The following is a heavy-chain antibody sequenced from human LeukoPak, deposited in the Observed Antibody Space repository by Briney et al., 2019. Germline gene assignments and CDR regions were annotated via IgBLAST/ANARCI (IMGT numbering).Heavy chain of an antibody. CDR2: ISGSGGST. J-gene: IGHJ4*02. D-gene: IGHD6-13*01. V-gene: IGHV3-23*01. Sequence: GGSLRLSCAASGFTFSSYAMSCVRQAPGKGLEWVSAISGSGGSTHYADSVKGRFTISRDNSKNTLYLQMNSLRAEDTAVYYCAKDGTAAAGTVVDYWGQGTLVTVSS. CDR1: GFTFSSYA. CDR3: AKDGTAAAGTVVDY.